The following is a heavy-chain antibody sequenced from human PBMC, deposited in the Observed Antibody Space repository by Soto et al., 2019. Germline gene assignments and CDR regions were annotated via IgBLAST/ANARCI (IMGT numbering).Heavy chain of an antibody. CDR3: VRNSSRLDD. CDR1: GFTFNSYS. J-gene: IGHJ4*02. Sequence: EVQLVETGGGLVKPGGSLRVSCAASGFTFNSYSMAWVRQAPGKGLEWVSSITSDTTFTLYADSVKGRFTMSRDNAKNSLYLQMSSLRVEDTAVYYCVRNSSRLDDWGQGAPVTVSS. V-gene: IGHV3-21*01. D-gene: IGHD2-2*01. CDR2: ITSDTTFT.